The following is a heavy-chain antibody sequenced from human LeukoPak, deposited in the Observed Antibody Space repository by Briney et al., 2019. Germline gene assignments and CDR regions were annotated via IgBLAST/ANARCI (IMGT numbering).Heavy chain of an antibody. Sequence: ASVKVSCKASGYTFIDYYMHWVRQAPGQGLEWMGWINPNSGGTNYAQKFQGRVTMTRDTSINTAYMELSRLTSDDTAVYYCARGRLTTSTATLLQNYPWGQGTLVTVSS. CDR2: INPNSGGT. CDR1: GYTFIDYY. J-gene: IGHJ5*02. V-gene: IGHV1-2*02. CDR3: ARGRLTTSTATLLQNYP. D-gene: IGHD3-10*01.